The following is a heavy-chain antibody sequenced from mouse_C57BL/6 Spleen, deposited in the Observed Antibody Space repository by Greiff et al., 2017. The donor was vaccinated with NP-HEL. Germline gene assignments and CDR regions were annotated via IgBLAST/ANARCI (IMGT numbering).Heavy chain of an antibody. CDR3: ARQDLYSNFAY. D-gene: IGHD2-5*01. Sequence: QVQLKQPGAELVRPGTSVKLSCKASGYTFTSYWMHWVKQRPGQGLEWIGVIDPSDSYTNYNQKFKGKATLTVDTSSSTAYMQLSSLTSEDSAVYYCARQDLYSNFAYWGQGTLVTVSA. CDR1: GYTFTSYW. J-gene: IGHJ3*01. CDR2: IDPSDSYT. V-gene: IGHV1-59*01.